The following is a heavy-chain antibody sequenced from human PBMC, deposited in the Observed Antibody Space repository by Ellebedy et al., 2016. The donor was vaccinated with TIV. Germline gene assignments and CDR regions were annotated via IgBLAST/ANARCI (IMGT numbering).Heavy chain of an antibody. CDR1: GGSISSYY. CDR3: ARHEDGRYYYGSGSPLDY. Sequence: MPSETLSLTCTVSGGSISSYYWSRIRQPPGKGLEWIGYIYYSGSTNYNPSLKSRVTISVDTSKNQFSLKLSSVTAADTAVYYCARHEDGRYYYGSGSPLDYWGQGTLVTVSS. V-gene: IGHV4-59*08. CDR2: IYYSGST. J-gene: IGHJ4*02. D-gene: IGHD3-10*01.